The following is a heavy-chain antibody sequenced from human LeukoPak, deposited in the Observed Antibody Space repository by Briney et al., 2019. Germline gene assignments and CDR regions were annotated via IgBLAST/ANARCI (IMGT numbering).Heavy chain of an antibody. CDR3: AKDIHFLTGYDY. D-gene: IGHD3/OR15-3a*01. J-gene: IGHJ4*02. CDR1: GFTFSSYG. V-gene: IGHV3-33*06. Sequence: PGRSLRLSCAASGFTFSSYGMHWVRQAPGKGLEWVAVIWYDGSNKYYADSVKGRFTISRDNSKNTLYLQMNSLRAEDTAVYYCAKDIHFLTGYDYWGQGTLVIVSS. CDR2: IWYDGSNK.